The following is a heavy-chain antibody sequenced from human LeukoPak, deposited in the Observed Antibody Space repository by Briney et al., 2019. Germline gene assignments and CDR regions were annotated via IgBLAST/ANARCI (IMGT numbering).Heavy chain of an antibody. V-gene: IGHV4-34*01. D-gene: IGHD3-16*02. CDR3: ARGSNYVWRSYRYRGFGY. J-gene: IGHJ4*02. CDR2: INHSGST. Sequence: SETLSLTCAVYGGSFSGYYWSWIRQPPGKGLEWIGEINHSGSTNYNPSLKSRVTISVVTSKNQFSLKLSSVTAADTAVYYCARGSNYVWRSYRYRGFGYWGQGTLVTVSS. CDR1: GGSFSGYY.